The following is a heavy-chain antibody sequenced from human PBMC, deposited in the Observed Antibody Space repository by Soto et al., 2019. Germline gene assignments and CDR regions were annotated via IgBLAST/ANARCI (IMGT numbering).Heavy chain of an antibody. J-gene: IGHJ4*02. CDR2: IYHSGST. Sequence: QLQLQESGSGLVKPSQTLSLTCAVSGGSISSGGYSWSWIRQPPGKGLEWIGYIYHSGSTYYNPSLKSPVTMSVDRSKNQFSLKLSSVTAADTAVYYCASGGVDYYDRSGYYFSPYYFDYWGQGTLVTVSS. CDR1: GGSISSGGYS. V-gene: IGHV4-30-2*01. D-gene: IGHD3-22*01. CDR3: ASGGVDYYDRSGYYFSPYYFDY.